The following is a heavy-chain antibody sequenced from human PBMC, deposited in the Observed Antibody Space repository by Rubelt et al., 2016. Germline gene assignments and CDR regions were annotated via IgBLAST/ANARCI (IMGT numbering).Heavy chain of an antibody. CDR3: ASDYGALVGDGSDI. Sequence: QVQLVESGGGLVTPGGSLRLSCAASGFTFSDYYMSWIRQAPGEGLEWVSYISSGANTIHYADSVKGRFTMSGDNARNSLYLQMNSRRAEDTGVYYCASDYGALVGDGSDIWGQGTMVIVSS. CDR1: GFTFSDYY. V-gene: IGHV3-11*01. CDR2: ISSGANTI. J-gene: IGHJ3*02. D-gene: IGHD4/OR15-4a*01.